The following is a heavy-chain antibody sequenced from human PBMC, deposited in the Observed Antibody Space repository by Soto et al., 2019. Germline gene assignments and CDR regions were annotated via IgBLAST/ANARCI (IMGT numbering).Heavy chain of an antibody. D-gene: IGHD4-17*01. CDR2: VYYRGRS. CDR1: GGSATNSSYY. CDR3: VSQRTTVPTQAYFDY. V-gene: IGHV4-39*01. J-gene: IGHJ4*02. Sequence: PSETLFLTCTVSGGSATNSSYYWGWIRQSPGKGLEWIGSVYYRGRSYSKSSVKSRVTISVDTSKNRFSLSLNSVTASDTAVYFCVSQRTTVPTQAYFDYWGPGALVTVSS.